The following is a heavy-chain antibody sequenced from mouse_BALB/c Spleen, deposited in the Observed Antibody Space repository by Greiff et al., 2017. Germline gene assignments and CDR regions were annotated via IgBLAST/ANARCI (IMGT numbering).Heavy chain of an antibody. J-gene: IGHJ4*01. CDR3: ARHEEKPEGGYDGGAMDY. CDR1: GFTFSSYG. V-gene: IGHV5-6*01. D-gene: IGHD2-14*01. Sequence: EVQLVESGGDLVKPGGSLKLSCAASGFTFSSYGMSWVRQTPDKRLEWVATISSGGSYTYYPDSVKGRFTISRDNAKNTLYLQMSSLKSEDTAMYYCARHEEKPEGGYDGGAMDYWGQGTSVTVSS. CDR2: ISSGGSYT.